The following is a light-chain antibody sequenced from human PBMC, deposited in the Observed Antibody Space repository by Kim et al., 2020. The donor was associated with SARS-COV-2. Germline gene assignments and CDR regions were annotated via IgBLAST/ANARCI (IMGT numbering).Light chain of an antibody. CDR2: QDS. CDR1: KLGDKY. CDR3: QAWHSSTVV. Sequence: SYELTQPPSVSVSPGQTASITCSGDKLGDKYACWYQQKPGQSPVLVIYQDSKRPSGIPERFSGSNSGNTATLTISGTQAMDEADYYCQAWHSSTVVFGTG. J-gene: IGLJ1*01. V-gene: IGLV3-1*01.